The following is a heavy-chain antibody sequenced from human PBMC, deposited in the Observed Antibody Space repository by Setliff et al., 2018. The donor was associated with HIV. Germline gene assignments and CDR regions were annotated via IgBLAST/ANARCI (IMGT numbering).Heavy chain of an antibody. Sequence: PSETLSLTCTVSGGSISSDYWSWIRQPPGKGLEWIGYIYYSGSTNYNPSLKSRVTTSVATSKNQFSLKLNSVTTADTAVYYCARSRTSSGYYGVTGYGMDVWGQGTMVTVSS. CDR2: IYYSGST. CDR3: ARSRTSSGYYGVTGYGMDV. J-gene: IGHJ6*02. CDR1: GGSISSDY. D-gene: IGHD3-22*01. V-gene: IGHV4-59*01.